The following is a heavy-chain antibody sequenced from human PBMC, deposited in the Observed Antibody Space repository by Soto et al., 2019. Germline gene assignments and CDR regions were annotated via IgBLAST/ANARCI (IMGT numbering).Heavy chain of an antibody. V-gene: IGHV1-69*13. J-gene: IGHJ6*02. CDR2: IIPIYGTA. CDR1: GGTFSSYA. D-gene: IGHD3-22*01. Sequence: SVQVSCKASGGTFSSYAISWVRQAPGQGLEWMGGIIPIYGTANYAQKFQGRVTITADESTSTAYMELSSLRSEDTAVYYCARDPPYYYDSSGSPYYYYYGMDVWGQGTTVTVSS. CDR3: ARDPPYYYDSSGSPYYYYYGMDV.